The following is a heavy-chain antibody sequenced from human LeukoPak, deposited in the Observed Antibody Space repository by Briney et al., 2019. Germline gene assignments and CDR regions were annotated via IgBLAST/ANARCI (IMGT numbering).Heavy chain of an antibody. CDR2: INKRGDDI. J-gene: IGHJ6*02. V-gene: IGHV3-43*01. D-gene: IGHD3-10*01. CDR1: GFAFDHYS. CDR3: ARESGFGELFPYCMDV. Sequence: GGSLRLSCAASGFAFDHYSMHWVRQVPGKGLEWVSLINKRGDDIYYADSMKGRVTISRDNSKNSLYLEMNSLRTEDTALYYCARESGFGELFPYCMDVWGQGTTVTVSS.